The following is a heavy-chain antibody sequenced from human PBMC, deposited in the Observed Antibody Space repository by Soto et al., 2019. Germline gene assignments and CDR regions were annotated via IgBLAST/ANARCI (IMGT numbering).Heavy chain of an antibody. V-gene: IGHV3-53*01. CDR3: AREPLWSGPLPLDAFDL. CDR1: GFVVTDYY. Sequence: GSLRLSCAASGFVVTDYYMSWVRQAPGKGLEWVAVFLIGGDTHYGESVKGRFTISRDKSKNTPYLQINSLRAEDTAVYYCAREPLWSGPLPLDAFDLWGQGTMVTVSS. CDR2: FLIGGDT. J-gene: IGHJ3*01. D-gene: IGHD3-3*01.